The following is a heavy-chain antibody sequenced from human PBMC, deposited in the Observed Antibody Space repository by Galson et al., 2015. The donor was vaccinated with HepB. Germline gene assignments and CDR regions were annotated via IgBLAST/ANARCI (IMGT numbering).Heavy chain of an antibody. Sequence: SLRLSCAASGVTIPSYSMNWVRKAPGKGLEWLAYISAGSTTIYYAASVKGRFTISRDNAKNFLYLHMNSLRGEDTAVYYCARNPSSYDYSNMDVWGHGTTVTVSS. CDR3: ARNPSSYDYSNMDV. CDR2: ISAGSTTI. J-gene: IGHJ6*02. V-gene: IGHV3-48*01. CDR1: GVTIPSYS.